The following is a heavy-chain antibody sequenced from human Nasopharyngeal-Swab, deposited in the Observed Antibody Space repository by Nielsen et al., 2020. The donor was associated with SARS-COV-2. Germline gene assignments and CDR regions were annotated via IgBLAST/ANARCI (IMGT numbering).Heavy chain of an antibody. CDR3: ARAVGQQWLVRRNYFDY. V-gene: IGHV1-18*01. D-gene: IGHD6-19*01. CDR1: GYTFTSYG. J-gene: IGHJ4*02. Sequence: ASVKVSCKASGYTFTSYGISWVRQAPGQGLEWMGWISAYNGNTNYAQKLQGRVTMTTDTSTSPAYMELRSLRSDDTAVYYCARAVGQQWLVRRNYFDYWGQGTLVTVSS. CDR2: ISAYNGNT.